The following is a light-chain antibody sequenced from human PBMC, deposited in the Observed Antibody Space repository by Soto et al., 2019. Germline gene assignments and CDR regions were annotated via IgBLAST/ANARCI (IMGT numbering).Light chain of an antibody. CDR1: SSNIGNNY. CDR2: ENN. V-gene: IGLV1-51*02. CDR3: GTWDSSLSAFV. Sequence: QAVVTQPPSVSAAPGQKVTISCSGSSSNIGNNYVSWYQQLPGTAPKLLIYENNKRPSGIPDRFSGSKSGTSATLGITGLQTGDEADYYCGTWDSSLSAFVFGGGTKLTVL. J-gene: IGLJ3*02.